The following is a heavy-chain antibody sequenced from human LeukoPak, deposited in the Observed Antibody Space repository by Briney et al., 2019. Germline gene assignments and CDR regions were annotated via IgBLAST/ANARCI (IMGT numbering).Heavy chain of an antibody. V-gene: IGHV5-51*01. CDR1: GYTFTSYW. J-gene: IGHJ4*02. CDR2: IYPGDSDT. Sequence: PGESLKTSCKGAGYTFTSYWIGWVRPVPGKGREWSGIIYPGDSDTRYSPSFQGQVTISADKSISTAYPQWSSLKASDTAMYYCARHRTASYSSSSDYWGQGTLVTVSS. CDR3: ARHRTASYSSSSDY. D-gene: IGHD6-13*01.